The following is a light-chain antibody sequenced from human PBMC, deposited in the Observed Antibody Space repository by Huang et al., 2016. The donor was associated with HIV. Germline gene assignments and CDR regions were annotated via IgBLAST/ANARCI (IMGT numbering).Light chain of an antibody. V-gene: IGKV3-15*01. J-gene: IGKJ1*01. CDR3: QQYNNWPGT. Sequence: EIVMTQSPATLSVSPGERATLSCWASQSFSNNLAWYQQKPGQAPRLLIYGASTRATGIPARFSGSGSGTEFTRTISSLQSEDFAVYYCQQYNNWPGTFGQGTKVEIK. CDR1: QSFSNN. CDR2: GAS.